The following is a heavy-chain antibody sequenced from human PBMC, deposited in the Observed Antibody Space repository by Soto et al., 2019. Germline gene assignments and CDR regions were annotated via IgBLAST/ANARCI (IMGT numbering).Heavy chain of an antibody. CDR2: ISSTSIYI. CDR1: GFTFSSYS. CDR3: TRDASRDSSARGWFDP. J-gene: IGHJ5*02. D-gene: IGHD6-13*01. Sequence: GGSLRLSCAASGFTFSSYSMNWVRQAPGKGLEWVSTISSTSIYIYYADSVRGRFTISRDNAKNSLHLQMNSLRAEDTAVYYCTRDASRDSSARGWFDPWGPGTLVTVSS. V-gene: IGHV3-21*01.